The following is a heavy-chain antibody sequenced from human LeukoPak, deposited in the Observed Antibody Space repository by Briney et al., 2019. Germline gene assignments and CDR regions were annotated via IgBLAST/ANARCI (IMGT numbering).Heavy chain of an antibody. CDR2: ISAGGDIT. D-gene: IGHD3-10*01. CDR1: GFTFRTFP. V-gene: IGHV3-23*01. Sequence: GGSLRLSCAASGFTFRTFPMGWVRQAPGKGLEWVSAISAGGDITFYSDSVRGRFTISRDNSKETLYLQMNSLRAEDTALYYCAKSLFTSAHGSGRAFDIWGQGTMVTVSS. CDR3: AKSLFTSAHGSGRAFDI. J-gene: IGHJ3*02.